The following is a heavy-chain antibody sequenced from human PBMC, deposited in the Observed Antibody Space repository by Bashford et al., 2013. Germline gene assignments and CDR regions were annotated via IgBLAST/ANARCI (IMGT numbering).Heavy chain of an antibody. D-gene: IGHD2/OR15-2a*01. CDR2: ISYRGST. Sequence: WIRQPPGKGPEWIGYISYRGSTKYNPSLKSRVTMSADTSKNQFSLSLTSVTAADTAVYYCAREGGPCNGDCNFYFTYWGQGAQVTVSS. CDR3: AREGGPCNGDCNFYFTY. V-gene: IGHV4-59*12. J-gene: IGHJ4*02.